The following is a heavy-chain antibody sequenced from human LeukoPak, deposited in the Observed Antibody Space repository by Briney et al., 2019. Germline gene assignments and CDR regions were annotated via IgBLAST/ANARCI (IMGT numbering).Heavy chain of an antibody. CDR2: INSDARST. Sequence: TGGSLRLSCSASGFTPSNYWMHWVRHAPGKGLVWVSRINSDARSTSYADSVKGRFTISRDNAKNTLYLQMNSLRAEDTAVYYCARGADTGYSSDSWGQGTLVTVSS. J-gene: IGHJ5*02. V-gene: IGHV3-74*01. D-gene: IGHD6-19*01. CDR1: GFTPSNYW. CDR3: ARGADTGYSSDS.